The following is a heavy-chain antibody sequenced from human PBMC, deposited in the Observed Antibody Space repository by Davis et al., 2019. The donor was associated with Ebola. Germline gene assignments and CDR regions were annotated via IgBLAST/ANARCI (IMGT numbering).Heavy chain of an antibody. V-gene: IGHV4-34*01. CDR1: GGSFSGYY. D-gene: IGHD3-9*01. CDR3: ARGGDWQIDF. CDR2: IYHSGST. Sequence: SETLSLTCAVYGGSFSGYYWSWIRQPPGKGLEWIGSIYHSGSTYYNPSLKSRVTISVDTSKNQFSLKLSSVTAADTAVYYCARGGDWQIDFWGQGNLVTVSS. J-gene: IGHJ4*02.